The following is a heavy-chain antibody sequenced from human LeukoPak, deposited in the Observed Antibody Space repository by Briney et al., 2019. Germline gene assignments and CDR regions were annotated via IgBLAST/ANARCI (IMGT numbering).Heavy chain of an antibody. CDR2: ISGSGGST. D-gene: IGHD2-8*01. J-gene: IGHJ6*03. CDR3: AKDLYRPQNTYYMDV. Sequence: PGGSRRLSCAASGFTFSSYAMSWVRQAPGKGLEWVSAISGSGGSTYYADSVKGRFTISRDNSKNTLYLQMNSLRAEDTAVYYCAKDLYRPQNTYYMDVWGKGTTVTVSS. CDR1: GFTFSSYA. V-gene: IGHV3-23*01.